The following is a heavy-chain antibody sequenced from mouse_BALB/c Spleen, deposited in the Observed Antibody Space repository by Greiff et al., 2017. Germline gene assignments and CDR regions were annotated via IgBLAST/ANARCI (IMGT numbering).Heavy chain of an antibody. J-gene: IGHJ4*01. CDR1: GYSITSDYA. Sequence: DVKLVESGPGLVKPSQSLSLTCTVTGYSITSDYAWNWIRQFPGNKLEWMGYISYSGSTSYNPSLKSRISITRDTSKNQFFLQLNSVTTEDTATYYCARGKYGKGGAMDYWGQGTSVTVSS. V-gene: IGHV3-2*02. CDR3: ARGKYGKGGAMDY. D-gene: IGHD2-10*02. CDR2: ISYSGST.